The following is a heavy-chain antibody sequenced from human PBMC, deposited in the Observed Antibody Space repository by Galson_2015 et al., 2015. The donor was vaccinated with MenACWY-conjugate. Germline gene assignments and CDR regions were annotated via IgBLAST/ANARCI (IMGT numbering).Heavy chain of an antibody. J-gene: IGHJ4*02. Sequence: ETLSLTCTVSGGSISPYSWSWIRQPPGKGLEWIGYIYYSGTTNYNPSLKSRVTISVDTSNNQFSLKLSSVTAADTAVYYCARRGAEAYTYYLDYWGLGTLVTVSS. CDR1: GGSISPYS. D-gene: IGHD3-16*01. V-gene: IGHV4-59*01. CDR2: IYYSGTT. CDR3: ARRGAEAYTYYLDY.